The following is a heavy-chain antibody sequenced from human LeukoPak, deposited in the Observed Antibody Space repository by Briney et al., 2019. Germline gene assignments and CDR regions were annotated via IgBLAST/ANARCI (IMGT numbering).Heavy chain of an antibody. V-gene: IGHV3-23*01. J-gene: IGHJ4*02. CDR3: AKAAECIYIADY. D-gene: IGHD3-3*01. CDR1: GFTFSSYA. CDR2: ISGSGGST. Sequence: GGSLRLSCAASGFTFSSYAMSWVRQAPGEGLGWVSAISGSGGSTYYADSVKGRFTISRDNSKNTLYLQTNSLRAEDTAVYYCAKAAECIYIADYWGQGTLVTVSS.